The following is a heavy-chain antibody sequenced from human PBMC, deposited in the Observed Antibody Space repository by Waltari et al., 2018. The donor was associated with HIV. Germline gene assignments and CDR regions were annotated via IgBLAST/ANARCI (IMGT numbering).Heavy chain of an antibody. J-gene: IGHJ2*01. CDR3: AREPRDIVARFDL. V-gene: IGHV1-3*01. D-gene: IGHD5-12*01. CDR2: INAGNGNT. CDR1: GYTFTSYA. Sequence: QVQLVQSGAEVKKPGASVKVSCKASGYTFTSYAMHWVRQAPGQRLEWMGWINAGNGNTKYSQKFQSRATITRDTSASTADMELSSLRSEDTAVYYCAREPRDIVARFDLWGRGTLVTVSS.